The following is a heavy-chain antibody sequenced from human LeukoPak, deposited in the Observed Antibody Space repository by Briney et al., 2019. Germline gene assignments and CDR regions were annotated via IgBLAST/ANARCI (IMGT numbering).Heavy chain of an antibody. D-gene: IGHD2-2*01. Sequence: KPSETLSLTCAVYGGSFSGYYWSWIRQPPGKGLEWIGEINHSGSTNYNPSLKSRVTISVDTSKNQSSLKLSSVTAADTAVYYCASHCSSTSCYESPLNWGQGTLVTVSS. J-gene: IGHJ4*02. CDR1: GGSFSGYY. V-gene: IGHV4-34*01. CDR2: INHSGST. CDR3: ASHCSSTSCYESPLN.